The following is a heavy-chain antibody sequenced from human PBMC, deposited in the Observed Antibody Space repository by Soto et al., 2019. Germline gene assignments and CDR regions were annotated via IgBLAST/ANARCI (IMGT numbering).Heavy chain of an antibody. D-gene: IGHD2-15*01. V-gene: IGHV4-39*01. J-gene: IGHJ4*02. Sequence: PPETLSLTCAVSGGSISSSSYYWDWIRQPPGKGLEWIGTIYYTGTSNYNPSLKSRVTISVDASKNQFSLNRSSVTAADTAGYYCTRHAIGVVVPAAIRNWGQGSLVTVSS. CDR2: IYYTGTS. CDR3: TRHAIGVVVPAAIRN. CDR1: GGSISSSSYY.